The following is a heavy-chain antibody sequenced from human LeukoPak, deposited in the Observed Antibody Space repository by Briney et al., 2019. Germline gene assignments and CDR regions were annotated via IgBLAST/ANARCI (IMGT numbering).Heavy chain of an antibody. CDR2: IYYSGST. CDR3: AREHCSGGSCYSIYYYYYMDV. D-gene: IGHD2-15*01. V-gene: IGHV4-59*12. CDR1: GGSISSYY. Sequence: NPSETLSLTCTVSGGSISSYYRSWIRQPPGKGLEWIGYIYYSGSTNYNPSLKSRVTISVDTSKNQFSLKLSSVTAADTAVYYCAREHCSGGSCYSIYYYYYMDVWGKGTTVTVSS. J-gene: IGHJ6*03.